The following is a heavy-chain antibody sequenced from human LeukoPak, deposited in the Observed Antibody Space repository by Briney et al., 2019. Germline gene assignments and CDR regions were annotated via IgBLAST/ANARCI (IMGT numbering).Heavy chain of an antibody. CDR3: AIFGIVGATGYDWFDP. CDR1: GFTFSHYA. Sequence: GRSLRLSCTASGFTFSHYAMHWVRQAPGKGLEGLAVISSDGDNKYYADSVKGRFTISRGNSKNTLYLQMNSLRAEDTAVYYCAIFGIVGATGYDWFDPWGQGTLVTVSS. V-gene: IGHV3-30-3*01. D-gene: IGHD1-26*01. J-gene: IGHJ5*02. CDR2: ISSDGDNK.